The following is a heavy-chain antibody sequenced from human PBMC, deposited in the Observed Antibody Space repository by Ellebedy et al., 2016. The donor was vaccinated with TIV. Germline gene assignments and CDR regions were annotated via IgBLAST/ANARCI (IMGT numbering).Heavy chain of an antibody. J-gene: IGHJ4*02. V-gene: IGHV3-23*01. CDR1: GFTFTNYA. D-gene: IGHD3-22*01. CDR3: TRGSSDSSAYYYGY. CDR2: ISNDGART. Sequence: GESLKISCAASGFTFTNYAMSWVRQAPGKGLEWVSAISNDGARTYYADSVKGRFTISRDNSKNTQYLQMNSLETEDTAVYYCTRGSSDSSAYYYGYWGQGTLVTVSS.